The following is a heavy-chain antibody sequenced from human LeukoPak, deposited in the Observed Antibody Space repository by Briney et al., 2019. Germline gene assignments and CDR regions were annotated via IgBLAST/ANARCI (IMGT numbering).Heavy chain of an antibody. J-gene: IGHJ4*02. CDR2: IIYSGGAT. V-gene: IGHV3-23*01. CDR3: AKDGLYYDGSEHVYYFDS. D-gene: IGHD3-22*01. Sequence: PGGSLRLSCAASEFTFSRSAMTWVRQGPGTGLEFVASIIYSGGATYYADSVKGRFTISRDNSKNTLYLQMNSLRAEDTALYYCAKDGLYYDGSEHVYYFDSWGQGTLVTVSS. CDR1: EFTFSRSA.